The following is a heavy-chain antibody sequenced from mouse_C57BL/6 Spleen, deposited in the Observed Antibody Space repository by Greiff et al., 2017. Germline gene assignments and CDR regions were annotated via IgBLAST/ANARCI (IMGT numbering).Heavy chain of an antibody. CDR1: GYTFTSYW. V-gene: IGHV1-53*01. CDR2: FTPCNGGT. CDR3: ARFINVFDDFDY. J-gene: IGHJ2*01. Sequence: QVQLQQPGTELVKPGASVKLSCKASGYTFTSYWMQWVKQRPGKGLEWIGNFTPCNGGTNYNEKFKGKATWTVDKSSNTAYLQLSRLTSEDSAVDYCARFINVFDDFDYWGQGTTLTVSS. D-gene: IGHD1-1*01.